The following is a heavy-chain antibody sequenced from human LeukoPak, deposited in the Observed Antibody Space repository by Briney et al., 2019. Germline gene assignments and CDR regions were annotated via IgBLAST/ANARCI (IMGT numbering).Heavy chain of an antibody. V-gene: IGHV1-2*02. Sequence: SVKVSCKASGYTFTSYGISWVRQAPGQGLEWMGWINPNSGGTNYAQKFQGRVTMTRDTSISTAYMELSRLRSDDTAVYYCARDSSYGYSYYFDYWGQGTLVTVSS. CDR1: GYTFTSYG. CDR2: INPNSGGT. J-gene: IGHJ4*02. D-gene: IGHD5-18*01. CDR3: ARDSSYGYSYYFDY.